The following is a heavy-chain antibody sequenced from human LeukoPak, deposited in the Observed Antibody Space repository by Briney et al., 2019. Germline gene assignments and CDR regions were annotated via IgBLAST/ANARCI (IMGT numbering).Heavy chain of an antibody. D-gene: IGHD4-17*01. CDR1: GFTFSSYA. J-gene: IGHJ6*03. CDR3: AIRAHAYYYYMDV. Sequence: GGSLRLSCAASGFTFSSYAMSWVRQAPGKGLEWVSAISGSGGSTYYADSVKGRFTISRDNSKNTLYLQMNGLRAEDTAVYYCAIRAHAYYYYMDVWGKGTTVTVSS. V-gene: IGHV3-23*01. CDR2: ISGSGGST.